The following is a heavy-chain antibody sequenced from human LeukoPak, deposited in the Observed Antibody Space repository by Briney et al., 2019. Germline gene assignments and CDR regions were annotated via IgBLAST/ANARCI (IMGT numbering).Heavy chain of an antibody. J-gene: IGHJ6*02. CDR3: ARGGFSVDRGQIYYYYGMDV. V-gene: IGHV1-2*04. D-gene: IGHD1-14*01. CDR1: GYTFTSYG. Sequence: ASVKVSCKASGYTFTSYGISWVRQAPGQGLEWMGWINPNSGGTNYAQKFQGWVTMTRDTSISTAYMELSRLRSDDTAVYYCARGGFSVDRGQIYYYYGMDVWGQGTTVTVSS. CDR2: INPNSGGT.